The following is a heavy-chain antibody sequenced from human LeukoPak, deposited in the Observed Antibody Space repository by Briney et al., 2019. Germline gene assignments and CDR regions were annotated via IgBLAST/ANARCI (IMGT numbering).Heavy chain of an antibody. V-gene: IGHV3-30*18. CDR1: GFTFSSYG. Sequence: GALRLSCAASGFTFSSYGMHWVRQAPGKGLEWVAVISYDGGNKYYADSVKGRFTISRDNSKNTLYPQMNSLRAEDTAVYYCAKRPYDSSGYYDYWGQGTLVTVSS. CDR3: AKRPYDSSGYYDY. J-gene: IGHJ4*02. D-gene: IGHD3-22*01. CDR2: ISYDGGNK.